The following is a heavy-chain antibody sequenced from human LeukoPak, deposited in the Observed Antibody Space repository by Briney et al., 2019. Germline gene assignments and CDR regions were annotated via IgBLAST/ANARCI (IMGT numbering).Heavy chain of an antibody. D-gene: IGHD3-10*01. CDR2: INHSGGT. CDR1: GGSFSGYY. J-gene: IGHJ4*02. Sequence: SETLSLTCAVYGGSFSGYYWSWIRQPPGKGLEWIGEINHSGGTNYNPSLKSRVTISVDTSKNQFSLKLSSVTAADTAVYYCASLRRAVLLWFGELPPPYWGQGTLVTVSS. CDR3: ASLRRAVLLWFGELPPPY. V-gene: IGHV4-34*01.